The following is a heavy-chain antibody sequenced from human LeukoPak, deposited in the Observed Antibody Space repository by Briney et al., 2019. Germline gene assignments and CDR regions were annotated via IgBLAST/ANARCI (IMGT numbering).Heavy chain of an antibody. CDR1: GGSFSGYY. CDR3: ARGTPAKAARPNYYYYYYMDV. CDR2: INHSGST. D-gene: IGHD6-6*01. V-gene: IGHV4-34*01. Sequence: PSETLSLTCAVYGGSFSGYYWSWIRQPPGKGLEWIGEINHSGSTNYNPSLKSRVTISEDTSKNQFSLKLSSVTAADTAVYYCARGTPAKAARPNYYYYYYMDVWGKGTTVTVSS. J-gene: IGHJ6*03.